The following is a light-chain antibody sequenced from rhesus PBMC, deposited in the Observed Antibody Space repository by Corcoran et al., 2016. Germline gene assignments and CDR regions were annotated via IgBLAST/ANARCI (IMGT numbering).Light chain of an antibody. J-gene: IGKJ2*01. CDR2: EAS. V-gene: IGKV1-25*01. CDR1: QGITND. Sequence: DIQMTQSPSSLSASIGDRVTITCRASQGITNDLAWYQQKPGETPKLLIYEASSLQSGIPSRFSGSGSGTDFTPTISSLQPEEFATYYCQQYYSTPYIFGQGTKGEIK. CDR3: QQYYSTPYI.